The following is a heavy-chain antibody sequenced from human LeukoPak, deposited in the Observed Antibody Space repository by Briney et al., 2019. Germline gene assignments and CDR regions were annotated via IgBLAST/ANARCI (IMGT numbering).Heavy chain of an antibody. V-gene: IGHV4-59*01. Sequence: ASETLSLTCIVSGASISSDYWSWIRQPPGKGLEWMGYIYHSGSTNYNPSLKSRVTISIDTSKNQFSLKMSSVTAADTAVYYCARRRIGMDSSGWYASGDYYFDNWGQGTLVSVSS. CDR2: IYHSGST. CDR1: GASISSDY. CDR3: ARRRIGMDSSGWYASGDYYFDN. D-gene: IGHD6-19*01. J-gene: IGHJ4*02.